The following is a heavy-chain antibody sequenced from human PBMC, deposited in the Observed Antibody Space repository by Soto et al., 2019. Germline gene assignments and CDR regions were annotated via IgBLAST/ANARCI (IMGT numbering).Heavy chain of an antibody. CDR1: GFTFSSYG. CDR2: ISDDGSNK. Sequence: QVQLVESGGGVVQSGMSLRLSCAASGFTFSSYGMHWVRQAPGKGLEWVAVISDDGSNKYYADSVKGRFTISRDSSKNTLYLEMNSRRPEDTAVYYCAKGEYYYGSGSPYYGMDVWGQGTTVTVSS. CDR3: AKGEYYYGSGSPYYGMDV. V-gene: IGHV3-30*18. D-gene: IGHD3-10*01. J-gene: IGHJ6*02.